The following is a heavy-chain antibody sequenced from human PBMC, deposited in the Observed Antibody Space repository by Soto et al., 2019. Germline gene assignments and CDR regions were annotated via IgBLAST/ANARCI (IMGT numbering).Heavy chain of an antibody. Sequence: QVQLVQSGAEVKKPGSSVKVSCKASGGTFSSYAISWVRQAPGQGLEWMGGIIPIFGTANYAQKFQGRVTITADESTSTAYMELSSLRSEDTAVYYCAREVTNVGLAVAGTFDAFDIWGQGTMVTVSS. V-gene: IGHV1-69*12. J-gene: IGHJ3*02. D-gene: IGHD6-19*01. CDR3: AREVTNVGLAVAGTFDAFDI. CDR2: IIPIFGTA. CDR1: GGTFSSYA.